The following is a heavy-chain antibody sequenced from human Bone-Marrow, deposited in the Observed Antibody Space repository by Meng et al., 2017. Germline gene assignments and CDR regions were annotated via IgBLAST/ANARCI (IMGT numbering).Heavy chain of an antibody. CDR2: MSLIDDSK. J-gene: IGHJ3*02. Sequence: GESLKISCAASGFTLSTSILHWVRQAPGKGLEWLSAMSLIDDSKYYEDSVKGRFAISRDNLKTTLFLQMKSLRPEDTAVYYCVRAAYSSGRCDVFDIWGQGTAVTVSS. CDR3: VRAAYSSGRCDVFDI. V-gene: IGHV3-30*09. CDR1: GFTLSTSI. D-gene: IGHD6-25*01.